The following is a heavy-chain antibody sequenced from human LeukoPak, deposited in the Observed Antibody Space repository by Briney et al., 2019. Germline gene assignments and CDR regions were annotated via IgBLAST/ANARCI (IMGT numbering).Heavy chain of an antibody. D-gene: IGHD3-10*01. CDR3: AREPFVKRVRGVIRWFDP. V-gene: IGHV4-59*12. J-gene: IGHJ5*02. CDR2: IYYSGST. Sequence: SETLSLTCTVSGGSISSYYWSWIRQPPGKGLEWIGYIYYSGSTNYNPSLKSRVTISVDTSKNQFSLKLSSVTAADTAVYYCAREPFVKRVRGVIRWFDPWGQGTLVTVSS. CDR1: GGSISSYY.